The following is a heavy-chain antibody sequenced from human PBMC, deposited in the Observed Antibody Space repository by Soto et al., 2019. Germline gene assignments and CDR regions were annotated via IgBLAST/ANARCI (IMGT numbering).Heavy chain of an antibody. D-gene: IGHD1-7*01. CDR3: ARDGIGGTVFRGYLDY. J-gene: IGHJ4*02. CDR1: GGIFLAYG. CDR2: IRLDGSNE. Sequence: QEQLVESGGGVVQPGTSLNPSCAVPGGIFLAYGMHWVRQAPGTGLEWGAIIRLDGSNEEYPDSVKALFTISRDNSKNTLYLQMNTLGAEDTAVDYCARDGIGGTVFRGYLDYWGRGTVVTVSS. V-gene: IGHV3-33*01.